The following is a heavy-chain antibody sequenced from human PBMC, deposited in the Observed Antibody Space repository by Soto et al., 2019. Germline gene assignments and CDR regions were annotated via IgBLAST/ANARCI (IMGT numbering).Heavy chain of an antibody. CDR1: GFTLSSYG. Sequence: PGWSLGLSCAASGFTLSSYGMLWVRQAPGKGLEWVADIFYDGSKIHYAHSVKGRFTISRDNSKNTVHLQMNRLRPEDTAVDYCAKYLTGPYDYWGQGTLVTVSS. CDR3: AKYLTGPYDY. D-gene: IGHD3-9*01. J-gene: IGHJ4*02. CDR2: IFYDGSKI. V-gene: IGHV3-30*18.